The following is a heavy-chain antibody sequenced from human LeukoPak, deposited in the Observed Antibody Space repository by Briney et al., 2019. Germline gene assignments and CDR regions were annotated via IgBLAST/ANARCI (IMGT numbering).Heavy chain of an antibody. D-gene: IGHD2-15*01. CDR3: ARDSSHYCTGGRCYSEYFQN. Sequence: SETLSLTCTVSGGSISSYYWSWIRQPAGKGLEWIGRIYTSGSTNCNPSLKSRVTMSVDTSKNQFSLKLSSVTAADTAVYYCARDSSHYCTGGRCYSEYFQNWGQGTLVTVSS. V-gene: IGHV4-4*07. CDR1: GGSISSYY. CDR2: IYTSGST. J-gene: IGHJ1*01.